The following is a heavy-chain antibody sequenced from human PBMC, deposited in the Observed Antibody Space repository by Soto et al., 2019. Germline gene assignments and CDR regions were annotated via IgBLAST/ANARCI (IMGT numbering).Heavy chain of an antibody. J-gene: IGHJ4*02. CDR2: INAGNGNT. D-gene: IGHD6-19*01. CDR3: ATTGYSSGWYRWDLV. V-gene: IGHV1-3*01. Sequence: ASVKVSCKASGYTFTSYAMHWVRQAPGQRLEWMGWINAGNGNTKYSQKFQGRVTITRDTSASTAYMELSSLRSEDTAVYYCATTGYSSGWYRWDLVWGQGTLVTVSS. CDR1: GYTFTSYA.